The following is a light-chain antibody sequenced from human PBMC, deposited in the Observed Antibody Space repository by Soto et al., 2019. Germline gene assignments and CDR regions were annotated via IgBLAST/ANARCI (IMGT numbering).Light chain of an antibody. CDR2: GNS. Sequence: QSVLTQPPSVSGAPGQRVTISCTGSSSNIGAGYDVHWYQQLPGTAPKLLIYGNSNRPSGVPDRFSGSKSGTSASLAITGLQAEDEAEYYCQSYDSSLSGPLFGGGTKVTVL. V-gene: IGLV1-40*01. CDR3: QSYDSSLSGPL. J-gene: IGLJ2*01. CDR1: SSNIGAGYD.